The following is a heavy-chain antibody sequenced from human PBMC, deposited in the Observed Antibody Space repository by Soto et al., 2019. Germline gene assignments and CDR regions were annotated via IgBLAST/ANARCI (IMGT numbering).Heavy chain of an antibody. CDR2: FDPEDGET. V-gene: IGHV1-24*01. J-gene: IGHJ4*02. CDR3: AAFYLRAVAGEFAY. D-gene: IGHD6-19*01. Sequence: ASVKVSCKVSGYTLTELSMHWVRQAPGKGLEWMGGFDPEDGETIYAQKFQGRVTMTEDTSTDTAYMELSSLRSEDTAVYYCAAFYLRAVAGEFAYWGQGTLVTVSS. CDR1: GYTLTELS.